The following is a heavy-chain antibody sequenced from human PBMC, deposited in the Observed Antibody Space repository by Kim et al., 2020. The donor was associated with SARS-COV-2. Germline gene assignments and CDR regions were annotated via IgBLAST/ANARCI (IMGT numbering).Heavy chain of an antibody. V-gene: IGHV3-7*03. CDR2: IKQDGSEK. J-gene: IGHJ4*02. D-gene: IGHD2-21*01. Sequence: GGSLRLSCAASEFNFRDHWMGWVRQTPGKGLEWVANIKQDGSEKSYVESVKGRFTISRDNAKNSLYLEMNSLRVEDTAVYYCTRDIVGIGAWWGRG. CDR1: EFNFRDHW. CDR3: TRDIVGIGAW.